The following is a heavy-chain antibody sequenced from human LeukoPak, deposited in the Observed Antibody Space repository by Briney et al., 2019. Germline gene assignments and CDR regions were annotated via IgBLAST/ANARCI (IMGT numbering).Heavy chain of an antibody. CDR1: GYTFTGYY. CDR2: VNPNSGGT. V-gene: IGHV1-2*02. D-gene: IGHD3-9*01. CDR3: ARAFYDILTGYATPIGY. Sequence: ASVKVSCKASGYTFTGYYMHWVRQAPGQGLEWMGWVNPNSGGTNYAQKFQGRVTMTRDTSTSTAYMELSRLRSDDTAVYYCARAFYDILTGYATPIGYWGQGTLVTVSS. J-gene: IGHJ4*02.